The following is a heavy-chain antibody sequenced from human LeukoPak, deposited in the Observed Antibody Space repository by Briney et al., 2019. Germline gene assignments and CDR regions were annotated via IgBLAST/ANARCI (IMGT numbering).Heavy chain of an antibody. CDR1: GFIFDDFA. Sequence: GGSLRLSCAASGFIFDDFAMHWVRQAPGKSLQWVSLITWDGTTTYYEDSVKGRFTISRDNSKNSLYLQMDILRPEDTALYYCAKDGATPRGHSYGYFDNWGQGTQVTVSS. D-gene: IGHD5-18*01. CDR2: ITWDGTTT. J-gene: IGHJ4*02. V-gene: IGHV3-43D*03. CDR3: AKDGATPRGHSYGYFDN.